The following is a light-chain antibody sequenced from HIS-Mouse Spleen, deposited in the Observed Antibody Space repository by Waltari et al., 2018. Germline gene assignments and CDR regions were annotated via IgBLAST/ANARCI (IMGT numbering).Light chain of an antibody. CDR1: QSVSSSY. CDR3: QQYGSSST. Sequence: TQSPGTLSLSPGERATLSCRASQSVSSSYLAWYQQKPGQAPRLLIYGASSRATGIPDRFSGSGSGTDFTLTISRLEPEDFAVYYCQQYGSSSTFGQGTRLEIK. J-gene: IGKJ5*01. CDR2: GAS. V-gene: IGKV3-20*01.